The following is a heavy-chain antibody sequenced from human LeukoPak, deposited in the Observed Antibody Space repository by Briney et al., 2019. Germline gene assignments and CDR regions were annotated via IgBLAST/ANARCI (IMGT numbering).Heavy chain of an antibody. CDR2: TYYTSKWIT. J-gene: IGHJ6*02. Sequence: SQTLSLTCAISGDSVSSNSVTWNWIRQSPSRGLEWLGRTYYTSKWITDYAVSVKGRITVNPNTSNNQFSLQLNSVTPEDTAVYYCARGYWAYGMDVWGPGTTVTVSS. CDR1: GDSVSSNSVT. V-gene: IGHV6-1*01. D-gene: IGHD6-13*01. CDR3: ARGYWAYGMDV.